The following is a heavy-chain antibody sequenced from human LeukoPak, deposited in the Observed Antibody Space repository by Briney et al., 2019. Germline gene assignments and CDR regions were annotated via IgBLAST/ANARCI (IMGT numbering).Heavy chain of an antibody. CDR1: GGSISSGGYY. CDR2: IYYSGST. Sequence: KPSETLSLTCTVSGGSISSGGYYWSWIRQHPGKGLEWIGYIYYSGSTYYNPSLKSRVTISVDTSKNQFSLKLSSVTAADTAVYYCARGAGGYGRSFDYWGQGTLVTVSS. J-gene: IGHJ4*02. V-gene: IGHV4-31*03. CDR3: ARGAGGYGRSFDY. D-gene: IGHD4-17*01.